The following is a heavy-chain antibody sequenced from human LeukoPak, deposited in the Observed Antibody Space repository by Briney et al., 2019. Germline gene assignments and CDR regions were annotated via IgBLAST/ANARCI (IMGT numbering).Heavy chain of an antibody. CDR1: GFTFSNAW. D-gene: IGHD4-11*01. Sequence: PGGSLRLSCAASGFTFSNAWMSWVRQAPGKGLEWVGRIKSKTDGGTTDYAAPVKGRFTISRDDSKNTLYLQMNSLKTEDTAVYYCTTDPVSVTTPRFDYWGQGTLVTVSS. CDR2: IKSKTDGGTT. V-gene: IGHV3-15*01. CDR3: TTDPVSVTTPRFDY. J-gene: IGHJ4*02.